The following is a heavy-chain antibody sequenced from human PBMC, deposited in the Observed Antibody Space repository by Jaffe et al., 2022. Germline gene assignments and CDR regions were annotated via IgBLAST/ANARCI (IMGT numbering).Heavy chain of an antibody. Sequence: QVQLQESGPGLVKPSETLSLTCAVSGYSISSGYYWGWIRQPPGKGLEWIGSIYHSGSTYYNPSLKSRVTISVDTSKNQFSLKLSSVTAADTAVYYCASSTMVRGPHPFDYWGQGTLVTVSS. J-gene: IGHJ4*02. CDR3: ASSTMVRGPHPFDY. CDR1: GYSISSGYY. V-gene: IGHV4-38-2*01. D-gene: IGHD3-10*01. CDR2: IYHSGST.